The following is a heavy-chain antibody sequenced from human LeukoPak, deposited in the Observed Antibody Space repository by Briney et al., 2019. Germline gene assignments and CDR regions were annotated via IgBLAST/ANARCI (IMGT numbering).Heavy chain of an antibody. CDR1: GFTFSSYG. CDR3: EIEMCSSTSCRYYSYSYGMDV. D-gene: IGHD2-2*01. J-gene: IGHJ6*04. Sequence: GGSLRLSCAASGFTFSSYGMNWVRQAPGKGLEWVAVISYDGSNEYYADSVPGRFTISRANAQTTLYLQMNSLRAEDSAVYHWEIEMCSSTSCRYYSYSYGMDVWGKGTTVTVSS. CDR2: ISYDGSNE. V-gene: IGHV3-30*04.